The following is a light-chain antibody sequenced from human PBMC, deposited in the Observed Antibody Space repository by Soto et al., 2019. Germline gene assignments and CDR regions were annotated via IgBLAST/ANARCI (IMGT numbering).Light chain of an antibody. CDR3: QQSYSSPST. J-gene: IGKJ1*01. Sequence: DIQMTQTPSSLSASVEDRVIITCRASQSISNHLNWYQQKPGKAPKLLIYAASSLQSGVPSRFSGSRSGTDFTLTISSLQPEDFATYYCQQSYSSPSTFGQGTKVDI. V-gene: IGKV1-39*01. CDR1: QSISNH. CDR2: AAS.